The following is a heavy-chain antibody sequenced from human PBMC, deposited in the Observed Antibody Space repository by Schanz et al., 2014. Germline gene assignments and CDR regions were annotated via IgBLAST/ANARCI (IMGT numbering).Heavy chain of an antibody. CDR2: IGVDGTTT. Sequence: EVHLLESGGGLVEPGGSLRLSCATSGFSLDIFAVSWVRQAPGKGLEWVSVIGVDGTTTYYADSVKGRFTISRDNSKNTLYLQMNSLRPEDTAVYYCARNRGSGGQNWYFDLWGRGTLVTVSS. D-gene: IGHD1-26*01. V-gene: IGHV3-23*01. CDR1: GFSLDIFA. CDR3: ARNRGSGGQNWYFDL. J-gene: IGHJ2*01.